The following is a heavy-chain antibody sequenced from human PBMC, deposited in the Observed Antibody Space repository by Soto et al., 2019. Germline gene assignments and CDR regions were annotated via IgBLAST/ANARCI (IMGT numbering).Heavy chain of an antibody. D-gene: IGHD3-10*01. J-gene: IGHJ4*02. CDR1: GNTFNFYS. Sequence: QVQLVQSGAEVKRPGSSVTVSCKASGNTFNFYSINWVRQAPGVGLEWRGRFNPIVSMPNYAQKFHGRVTMTAHKSTSTAYMELSSLRSEDTAIYYCASSYGSGYRAFDYWGQGALVTVSS. CDR3: ASSYGSGYRAFDY. CDR2: FNPIVSMP. V-gene: IGHV1-69*02.